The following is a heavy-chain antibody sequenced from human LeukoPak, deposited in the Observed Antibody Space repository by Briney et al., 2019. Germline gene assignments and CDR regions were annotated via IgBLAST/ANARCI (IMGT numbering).Heavy chain of an antibody. CDR2: MSPNSGST. CDR3: ARLGSDNGQSVGALDF. J-gene: IGHJ3*01. V-gene: IGHV1-8*01. D-gene: IGHD4-17*01. CDR1: GYTFTTYD. Sequence: ASVKVSCKASGYTFTTYDINWVRQATGQGLEWMGWMSPNSGSTGSAQRFQGRLHMTRDTSISTAYMELNSLTSDDTAVYFCARLGSDNGQSVGALDFWGQGTVLTVSS.